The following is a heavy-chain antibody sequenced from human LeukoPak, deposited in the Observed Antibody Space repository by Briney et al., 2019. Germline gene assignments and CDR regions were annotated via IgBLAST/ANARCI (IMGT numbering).Heavy chain of an antibody. CDR1: GFTFSSHT. J-gene: IGHJ3*01. V-gene: IGHV3-21*01. Sequence: GGSLTLSCAASGFTFSSHTMNWVRQAPGKGLEWVSSISSTSTSIYHADSVKGRFTISRDNTKNSLYLQMDSLRAEDTAVYYCARGFRAFDFWAQGTMVTVSS. CDR3: ARGFRAFDF. CDR2: ISSTSTSI.